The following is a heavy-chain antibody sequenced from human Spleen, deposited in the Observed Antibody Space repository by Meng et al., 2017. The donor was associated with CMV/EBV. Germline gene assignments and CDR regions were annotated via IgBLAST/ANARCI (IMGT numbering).Heavy chain of an antibody. V-gene: IGHV4-4*02. CDR2: IYHSGST. CDR1: GGSISSSNL. D-gene: IGHD2-21*02. CDR3: ARIERRRILKYCGSDCSTTDY. Sequence: QVQLQESGPGLVKPSGTLYLTCAASGGSISSSNLWTWVRQVPGKGLEWIGEIYHSGSTNYNPSLKSRVTISVDKFKNQFSLKLGSVTAADTAVYYCARIERRRILKYCGSDCSTTDYWGQGTLVTVSS. J-gene: IGHJ4*02.